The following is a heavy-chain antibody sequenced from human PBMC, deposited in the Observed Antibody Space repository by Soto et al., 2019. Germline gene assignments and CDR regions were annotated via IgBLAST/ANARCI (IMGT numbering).Heavy chain of an antibody. CDR1: GYTFIDYY. D-gene: IGHD3-9*01. V-gene: IGHV1-2*02. CDR3: ARPPGYISDWYYFDL. J-gene: IGHJ4*02. Sequence: SVKVSCKASGYTFIDYYMHWVRQAPGQGFEWMGRISPRSGGTNYAQKFQDRVTMTWDTSLNTAYMELSSLISEDTAVYYCARPPGYISDWYYFDLWGQGTLVTVSS. CDR2: ISPRSGGT.